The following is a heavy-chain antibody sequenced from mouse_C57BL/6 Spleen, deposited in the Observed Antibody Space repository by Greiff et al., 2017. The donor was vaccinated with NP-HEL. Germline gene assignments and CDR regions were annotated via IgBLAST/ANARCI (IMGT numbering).Heavy chain of an antibody. Sequence: QVQLKESGAELARPGASVKMSCKASGYTFTSYTMHWVKQRPGQGLEWIGYINPSSGYTKYNQKFKDKATLTADKSSSTAYMQLSSLTSEDSAVYYCARDYGYEECYFDYGGQGTTLTVSS. D-gene: IGHD2-2*01. V-gene: IGHV1-4*01. J-gene: IGHJ2*01. CDR3: ARDYGYEECYFDY. CDR1: GYTFTSYT. CDR2: INPSSGYT.